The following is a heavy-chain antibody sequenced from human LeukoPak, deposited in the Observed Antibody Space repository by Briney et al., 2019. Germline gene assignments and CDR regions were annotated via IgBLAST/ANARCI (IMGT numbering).Heavy chain of an antibody. CDR3: ARVNRECGYDFCYFDY. V-gene: IGHV4-38-2*02. CDR2: IYHSGST. Sequence: SETLSLTCTDSGYSISSGYYWGWIRQPPGQGLEWIGSIYHSGSTSYNPSLKSRVTISVDTSKNPFSLKLSSVTAADTAVYYCARVNRECGYDFCYFDYWGRGTLVTVSS. J-gene: IGHJ4*02. D-gene: IGHD5-12*01. CDR1: GYSISSGYY.